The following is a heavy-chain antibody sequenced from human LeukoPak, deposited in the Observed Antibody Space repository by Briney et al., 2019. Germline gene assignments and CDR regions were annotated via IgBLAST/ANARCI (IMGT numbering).Heavy chain of an antibody. D-gene: IGHD2-2*01. CDR2: ISGSGGST. Sequence: GGSLRLSCAASGFTFSSYAMSWVRQAPGKGLEWVSAISGSGGSTYYADSVKGRFTISRDNSKNTLYLQMNSLRAEDTAVYYCAKDLASTSRGGYYYYGMDVWGQGTTVTVSS. V-gene: IGHV3-23*01. CDR1: GFTFSSYA. J-gene: IGHJ6*02. CDR3: AKDLASTSRGGYYYYGMDV.